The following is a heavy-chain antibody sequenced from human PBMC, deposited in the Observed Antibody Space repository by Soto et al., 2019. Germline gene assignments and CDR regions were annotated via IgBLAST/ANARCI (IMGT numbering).Heavy chain of an antibody. CDR1: GFTFSSYA. CDR2: ISSDGTNK. CDR3: ANDADGIGCRSPFDY. J-gene: IGHJ4*02. D-gene: IGHD6-19*01. Sequence: QVQLVESGGGVVQPGRSLRLSCAASGFTFSSYAMHWVRQAPGKGLEWVSVISSDGTNKYSADSVKGRFSISRDNSRDTLYLQMNSLRSEDTAVYYCANDADGIGCRSPFDYWGQGTLVIVSS. V-gene: IGHV3-30-3*02.